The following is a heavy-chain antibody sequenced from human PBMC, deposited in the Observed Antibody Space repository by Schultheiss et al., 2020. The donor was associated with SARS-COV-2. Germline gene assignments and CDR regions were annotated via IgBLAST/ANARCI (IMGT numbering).Heavy chain of an antibody. Sequence: GGSLRLSCAASGFTFSSYWMSWVRQAPGKGLEWVSYISSSSSTIYYADSVKGRFTISRDNAKNSLYLQMNSLRDEDTAVYYCARDEPNIVVVTATQSSFDYWGQGTLVTVSS. V-gene: IGHV3-48*02. J-gene: IGHJ4*02. D-gene: IGHD2-21*02. CDR3: ARDEPNIVVVTATQSSFDY. CDR1: GFTFSSYW. CDR2: ISSSSSTI.